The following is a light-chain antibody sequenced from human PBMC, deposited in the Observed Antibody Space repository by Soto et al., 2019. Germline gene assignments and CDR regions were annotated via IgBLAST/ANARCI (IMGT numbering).Light chain of an antibody. Sequence: IQLTQSPSSLSASVGDRFTVTCRASQGISTLLAWYQQKPGKAPKVLIYESSLLQSGVPSRFSGSGSGTEFTLTISSLQPEDFATYYCLQHNSYPQTFGQGTKVDIK. CDR3: LQHNSYPQT. V-gene: IGKV1-9*01. J-gene: IGKJ1*01. CDR1: QGISTL. CDR2: ESS.